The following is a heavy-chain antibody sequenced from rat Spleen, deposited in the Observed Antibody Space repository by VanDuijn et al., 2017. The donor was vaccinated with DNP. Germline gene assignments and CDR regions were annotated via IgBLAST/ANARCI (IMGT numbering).Heavy chain of an antibody. CDR3: ARHDYSGWFAY. D-gene: IGHD1-1*01. CDR2: ISPSGSST. J-gene: IGHJ3*01. CDR1: GFIFSKYG. V-gene: IGHV5-19*01. Sequence: EVQLVESGGGLVQPGRSLTLSCLSSGFIFSKYGMHWIRQAPTKGLEWVTSISPSGSSTYYGDSVKGRFTIFRDNAKSTLYLQMNSLRSEDMATYYCARHDYSGWFAYWGQGTLVTVSS.